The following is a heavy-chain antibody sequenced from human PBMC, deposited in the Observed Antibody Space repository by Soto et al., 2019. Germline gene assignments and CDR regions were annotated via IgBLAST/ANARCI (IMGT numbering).Heavy chain of an antibody. D-gene: IGHD6-19*01. V-gene: IGHV3-7*03. CDR1: GFTFSIYW. J-gene: IGHJ5*01. Sequence: GESLKISCAASGFTFSIYWMVWVRQAPGKGLEWVANINLDGSENYYVDSVQGRFIISRDNAKNALYLQMNSLRAEDTAVYYCARGFSGWVDFWGQGTLVTVSS. CDR2: INLDGSEN. CDR3: ARGFSGWVDF.